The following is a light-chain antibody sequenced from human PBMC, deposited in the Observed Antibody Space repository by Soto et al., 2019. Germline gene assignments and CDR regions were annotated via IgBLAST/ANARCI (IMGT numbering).Light chain of an antibody. V-gene: IGKV3-20*01. CDR3: QQYGSSPPYN. CDR1: QSVSSSY. Sequence: EIVLTQSPGTLSLSPGERATLSCRASQSVSSSYLAWYQQKPGQAPRLLIYGASSRATGIPDRFSGSGSGTDFTLTISRLEPEDFAVYYCQQYGSSPPYNFSQGTKLEIK. J-gene: IGKJ2*01. CDR2: GAS.